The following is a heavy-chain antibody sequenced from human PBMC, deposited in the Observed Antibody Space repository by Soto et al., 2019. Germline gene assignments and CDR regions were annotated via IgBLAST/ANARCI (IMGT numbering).Heavy chain of an antibody. Sequence: ASVKVSCKASGGTFSSYAISWVRQAPGQGLEWMGGIIPIFGIANYAQKFQGRVTITADESTSTAYMELSSLRSEDTAVYYCARATLSWRVFDYWGQGTLVTVSS. CDR2: IIPIFGIA. CDR3: ARATLSWRVFDY. D-gene: IGHD1-1*01. J-gene: IGHJ4*02. V-gene: IGHV1-69*13. CDR1: GGTFSSYA.